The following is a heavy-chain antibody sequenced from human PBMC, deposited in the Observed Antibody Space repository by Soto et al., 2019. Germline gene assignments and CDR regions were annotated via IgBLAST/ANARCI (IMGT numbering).Heavy chain of an antibody. CDR1: GYSFTSYW. Sequence: GESLKISCKGSGYSFTSYWIGWVRQMPGKGLEWMGIIYPGDSDTRYSPSFQGQVTISADKSISTAYLQWSSLKASDTAMYYCARHAGWGSSGYYYYYGMDVWGQGTTVTVSS. J-gene: IGHJ6*02. CDR3: ARHAGWGSSGYYYYYGMDV. V-gene: IGHV5-51*01. CDR2: IYPGDSDT. D-gene: IGHD3-22*01.